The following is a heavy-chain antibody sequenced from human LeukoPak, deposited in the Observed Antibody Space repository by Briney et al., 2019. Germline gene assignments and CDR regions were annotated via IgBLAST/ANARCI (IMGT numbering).Heavy chain of an antibody. CDR3: ARCDGGSGWSYYFDY. J-gene: IGHJ4*02. Sequence: PSETLSLTCTVSGGSISSSSYYWGWIRQPPGKGLEWLGSIYYSGSTYYNPSLKSRVTISVDTSKNQYSLKLSSVTAADTAVYYCARCDGGSGWSYYFDYWGQGTLVTVSS. CDR2: IYYSGST. V-gene: IGHV4-39*01. CDR1: GGSISSSSYY. D-gene: IGHD6-19*01.